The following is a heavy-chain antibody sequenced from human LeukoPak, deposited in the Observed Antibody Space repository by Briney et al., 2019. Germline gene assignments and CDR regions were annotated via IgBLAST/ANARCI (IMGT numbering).Heavy chain of an antibody. V-gene: IGHV1-2*02. J-gene: IGHJ5*02. Sequence: ASVKVSCKASGYTFTGNYMHWVRQAPGQGLEWMGWINPNSGGTNYAQKFQGRVTMTRDTSISTAYMELSRLRSDDTAVYYCALTYYDFWSGHSFDPWGQGTLVTVSS. CDR1: GYTFTGNY. CDR2: INPNSGGT. D-gene: IGHD3-3*01. CDR3: ALTYYDFWSGHSFDP.